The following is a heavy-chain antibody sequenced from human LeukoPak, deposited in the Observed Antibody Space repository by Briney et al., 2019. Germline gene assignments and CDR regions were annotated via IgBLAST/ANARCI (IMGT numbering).Heavy chain of an antibody. CDR1: GFTVSSNY. CDR3: AKELWYSGSYY. V-gene: IGHV3-53*01. Sequence: GGSLRLSCAASGFTVSSNYMSWVRQAPGKGLEWVSVIYSGGSTYYADSVKGRFTISRDSSKNTLYLQMNSLRAEDTAVYYCAKELWYSGSYYWGQGTLVTVSS. CDR2: IYSGGST. D-gene: IGHD1-26*01. J-gene: IGHJ4*02.